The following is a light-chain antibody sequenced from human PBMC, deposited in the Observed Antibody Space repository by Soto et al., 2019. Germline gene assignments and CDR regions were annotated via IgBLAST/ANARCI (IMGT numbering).Light chain of an antibody. CDR2: DAP. CDR1: QSVSSY. V-gene: IGKV3-11*01. CDR3: QQRSNWSWT. Sequence: EIVFTQSRAALSLSPGERGTLSCRASQSVSSYLAWYQQKPGQAPRLLIYDAPNRATGIPARFSGSGSGTDFTLTISSLEPEDFAVYYCQQRSNWSWTFGQGTKVDIK. J-gene: IGKJ1*01.